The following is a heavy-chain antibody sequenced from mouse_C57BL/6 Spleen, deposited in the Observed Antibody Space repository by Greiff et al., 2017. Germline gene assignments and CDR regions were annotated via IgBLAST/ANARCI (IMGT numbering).Heavy chain of an antibody. Sequence: QVQLQQPGTELVKPGASVKLSCKASGYTFTSYWMHWVKQRPGQGLEWIGNINPSNGGTNYNEKFKSKATLTVDKSSSTAYMQLSSLTSEDSAVYYCARGDGYSSYWYFDVWGTGTTVTVSS. CDR3: ARGDGYSSYWYFDV. CDR1: GYTFTSYW. D-gene: IGHD2-3*01. J-gene: IGHJ1*03. CDR2: INPSNGGT. V-gene: IGHV1-53*01.